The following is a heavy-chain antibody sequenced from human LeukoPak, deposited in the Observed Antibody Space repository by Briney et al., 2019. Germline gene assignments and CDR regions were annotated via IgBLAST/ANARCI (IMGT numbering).Heavy chain of an antibody. Sequence: GASVKVSRKASGYTFTSYGISWVRQAPGQGLEWMGWISAYNGNTNYAQKLQGRVTMTTDTSTSTAYMELRSLRSDDTAVYYCARRYSSGWYGGAFDIWGQGTMVTVSS. CDR3: ARRYSSGWYGGAFDI. D-gene: IGHD6-19*01. V-gene: IGHV1-18*01. CDR2: ISAYNGNT. CDR1: GYTFTSYG. J-gene: IGHJ3*02.